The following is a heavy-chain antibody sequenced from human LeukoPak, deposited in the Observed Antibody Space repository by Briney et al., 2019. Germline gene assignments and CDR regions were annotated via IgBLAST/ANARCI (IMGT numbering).Heavy chain of an antibody. Sequence: GRSLRLSCAASGFTFSSYGMHWVRQAPGKGLEWVAVIWYDGSNKYYADSVKGRFTISRDNSKNTLYLQMNSLRAEDTAVYYCAKDCYSHIPLYFDYWGQGTLVTVSS. D-gene: IGHD2-15*01. CDR1: GFTFSSYG. J-gene: IGHJ4*02. CDR3: AKDCYSHIPLYFDY. V-gene: IGHV3-33*06. CDR2: IWYDGSNK.